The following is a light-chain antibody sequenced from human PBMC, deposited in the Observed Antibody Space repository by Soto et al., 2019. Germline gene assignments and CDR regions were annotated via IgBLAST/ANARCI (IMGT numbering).Light chain of an antibody. J-gene: IGKJ1*01. CDR1: QSISNR. CDR3: QQYNTFPWT. V-gene: IGKV1-5*03. CDR2: KAS. Sequence: DIQMTQSPSALSASVGDRVTITCRASQSISNRLAWYQQKLGKAPKLLIYKASSLETGVPSRFSGGGSGTEFTLTLSSLQPDDFATYYCQQYNTFPWTFGQGTKVEIK.